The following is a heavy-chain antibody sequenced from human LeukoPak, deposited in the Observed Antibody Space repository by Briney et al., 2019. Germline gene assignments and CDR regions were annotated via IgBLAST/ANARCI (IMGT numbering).Heavy chain of an antibody. CDR3: ASRYYYGSGSSTHYYGMDV. D-gene: IGHD3-10*01. CDR1: GYTFTGYY. V-gene: IGHV1-8*02. Sequence: ASVKVSCKASGYTFTGYYMHWVRQAPGQGLEWMGWMNPNSGNTGYAQKFQGRVTMTRNTSISTAYMELSSLRSEDTAVYYRASRYYYGSGSSTHYYGMDVWGQGTTVTVSS. J-gene: IGHJ6*02. CDR2: MNPNSGNT.